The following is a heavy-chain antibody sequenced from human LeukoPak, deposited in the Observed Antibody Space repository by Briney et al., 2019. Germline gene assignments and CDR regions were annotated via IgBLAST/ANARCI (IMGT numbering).Heavy chain of an antibody. CDR2: IDSSGSDV. Sequence: PGGSLRLSCAASGFTFSTYSMNWVRQAPGKGLEWVSSIDSSGSDVYYADSVKGRFTMTRDNAKNSLYLQMNSLRAEDTSVYCYARELYSHQDIDYWGQGTLVTVSS. CDR1: GFTFSTYS. V-gene: IGHV3-21*01. D-gene: IGHD3-16*02. CDR3: ARELYSHQDIDY. J-gene: IGHJ4*02.